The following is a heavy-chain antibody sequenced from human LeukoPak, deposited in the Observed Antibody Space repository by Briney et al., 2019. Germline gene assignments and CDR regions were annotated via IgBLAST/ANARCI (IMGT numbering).Heavy chain of an antibody. Sequence: PGGSLRLSCAASGFTFSNYGMHWARQAPGKGLEWVAFIGFDGSDHSYADSVKGRFTISRDNAKNSLYLQMNSLRAEDTAVYYCAKDGVGATEGWFDPWGQGTLVTVSS. CDR1: GFTFSNYG. J-gene: IGHJ5*02. CDR2: IGFDGSDH. CDR3: AKDGVGATEGWFDP. V-gene: IGHV3-30*02. D-gene: IGHD1-26*01.